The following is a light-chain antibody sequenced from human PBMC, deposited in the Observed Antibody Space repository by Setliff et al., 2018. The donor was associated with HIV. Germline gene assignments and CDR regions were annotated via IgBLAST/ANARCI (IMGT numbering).Light chain of an antibody. Sequence: QSVLTQPASVSGSPGQSITISCTGTSSDVGNYNYVSWYQQHPGKAPKLMIYEVSNRPSGISNRFSGSKSGNTASLTISGLQAEDEADYYCSSHTPSSTLVFGTGTRSPS. CDR1: SSDVGNYNY. V-gene: IGLV2-14*01. CDR2: EVS. CDR3: SSHTPSSTLV. J-gene: IGLJ1*01.